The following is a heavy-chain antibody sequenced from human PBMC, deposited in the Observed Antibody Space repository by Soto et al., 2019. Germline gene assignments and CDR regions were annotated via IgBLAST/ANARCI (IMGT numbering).Heavy chain of an antibody. CDR3: ARDTRYSSGCYDS. Sequence: QVQLVESGGGVVQPGRSLRLSCAASGFTFSNYALHWVRQAPGKGLEWVAVISYDGTNIYYADSAKGRFTISRDNSKNTLYLQMNSLRAEDTAVFYCARDTRYSSGCYDSWGHGTLVTVSS. CDR1: GFTFSNYA. D-gene: IGHD6-19*01. CDR2: ISYDGTNI. V-gene: IGHV3-30-3*01. J-gene: IGHJ5*01.